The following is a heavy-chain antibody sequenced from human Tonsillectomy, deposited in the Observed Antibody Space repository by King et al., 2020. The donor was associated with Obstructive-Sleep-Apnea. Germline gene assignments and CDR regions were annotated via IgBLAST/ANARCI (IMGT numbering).Heavy chain of an antibody. V-gene: IGHV4-61*05. J-gene: IGHJ3*02. D-gene: IGHD1-26*01. Sequence: QLQESGPGLVKPSETLSLTCTVSGDSISSSTDCYWGWIRQPPGKGLEWIGSIYYGGNIHYSVNTFYNPSLKSRVTISLATSKSQFSLRLNSVTAADTAMYYCARDRDRVGAADAFHIWGQGTMVTVSS. CDR1: GDSISSSTDCY. CDR2: IYYGGNIHYSVNT. CDR3: ARDRDRVGAADAFHI.